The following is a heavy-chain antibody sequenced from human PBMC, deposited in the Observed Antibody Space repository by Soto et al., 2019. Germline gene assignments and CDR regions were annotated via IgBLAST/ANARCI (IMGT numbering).Heavy chain of an antibody. D-gene: IGHD3-10*01. CDR2: IYPGDSDT. Sequence: GESLKISCNGSGYIFTSYWIGWVRQMPGKGLEWMGIIYPGDSDTRYSPSFQGQVTISADKSINTAYLQWSSLKASDTAMYYCARHGGSGIGSGLFDYWGPGTLVTVSS. V-gene: IGHV5-51*01. CDR3: ARHGGSGIGSGLFDY. CDR1: GYIFTSYW. J-gene: IGHJ4*02.